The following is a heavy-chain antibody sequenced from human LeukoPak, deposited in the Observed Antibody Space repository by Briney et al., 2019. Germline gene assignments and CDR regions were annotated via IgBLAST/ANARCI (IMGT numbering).Heavy chain of an antibody. CDR2: IGGDGVA. CDR3: AKDRANWAIDD. Sequence: PGGTLRLSCAVSGGNFTNRRMNWVRHAPATGQGWVSYIGGDGVAFYADSGKGRFTMSKDDARKSLYLQMSSLRVEDTALYYCAKDRANWAIDDWGQGTQVTVSS. D-gene: IGHD2-2*02. CDR1: GGNFTNRR. V-gene: IGHV3-48*01. J-gene: IGHJ4*02.